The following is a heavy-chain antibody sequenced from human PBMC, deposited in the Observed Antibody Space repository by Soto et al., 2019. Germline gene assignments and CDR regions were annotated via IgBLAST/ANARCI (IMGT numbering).Heavy chain of an antibody. CDR3: ARGGGPYVWFNEF. CDR1: GGLFSSFA. V-gene: IGHV1-69*13. J-gene: IGHJ4*02. D-gene: IGHD3-16*01. Sequence: SVKVSCKDSGGLFSSFAISWVRQAPGQGLEWMGGIIPVFGTTNYAQKFQGRVTITADESTNTAYMELSSLTSDDTAMYYCARGGGPYVWFNEFWGQATQLTVSS. CDR2: IIPVFGTT.